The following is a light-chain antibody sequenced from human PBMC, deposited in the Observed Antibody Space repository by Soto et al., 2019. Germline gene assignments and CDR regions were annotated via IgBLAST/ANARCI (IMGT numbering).Light chain of an antibody. CDR3: QSYDSSLSGYV. Sequence: QSVLTQPPLVSGAPGQRVTISCTGSSSNIGAGYDVHWYQQLPETAPKVVIYANSNRPSGVPDRFSGSKSGTSASLAITGLQAEDEADYYCQSYDSSLSGYVFGTGTKVTVL. V-gene: IGLV1-40*01. CDR1: SSNIGAGYD. CDR2: ANS. J-gene: IGLJ1*01.